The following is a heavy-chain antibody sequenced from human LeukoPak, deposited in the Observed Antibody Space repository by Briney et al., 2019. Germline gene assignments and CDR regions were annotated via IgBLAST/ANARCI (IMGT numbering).Heavy chain of an antibody. V-gene: IGHV1-2*02. J-gene: IGHJ4*02. CDR3: ARDSIAVAGFDY. D-gene: IGHD6-19*01. Sequence: ASVKVSCQASGYTFTGYYMHWVRQAPGQGLEWMGGINRNSGGTNYVQKFQGRVTMTRDTSISTAYMELSRLRSDDTAVYYCARDSIAVAGFDYWGQGTLVTVSS. CDR1: GYTFTGYY. CDR2: INRNSGGT.